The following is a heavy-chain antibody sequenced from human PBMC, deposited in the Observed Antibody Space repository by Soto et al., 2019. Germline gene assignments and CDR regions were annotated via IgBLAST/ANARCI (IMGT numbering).Heavy chain of an antibody. CDR2: IYYSGST. CDR3: ARGRIGVVIIGYYYYYGMDV. D-gene: IGHD3-3*01. Sequence: SETLSLTCTVSGGSIISSSYYWGWIRQPPGKGLEWIGSIYYSGSTYYNPSLKSRVTISVDTSKNQFSLKLSSVTAADTAVYYCARGRIGVVIIGYYYYYGMDVWGQGTTVTVSS. J-gene: IGHJ6*02. V-gene: IGHV4-39*01. CDR1: GGSIISSSYY.